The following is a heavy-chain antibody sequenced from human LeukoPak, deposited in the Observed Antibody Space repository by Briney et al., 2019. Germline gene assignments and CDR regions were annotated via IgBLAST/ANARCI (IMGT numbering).Heavy chain of an antibody. CDR1: GFTFSNAW. V-gene: IGHV3-15*01. CDR3: NTDYNYGEITRFGY. J-gene: IGHJ4*02. Sequence: GGSLRLSCAASGFTFSNAWMSWGRQGPGKGLEWVGRIKSKTEGGTTEYAAPVKGRFTISRDDSTKTLYLEMNSLETEDTAIYYCNTDYNYGEITRFGYWGQGTLVTVSS. D-gene: IGHD3-16*01. CDR2: IKSKTEGGTT.